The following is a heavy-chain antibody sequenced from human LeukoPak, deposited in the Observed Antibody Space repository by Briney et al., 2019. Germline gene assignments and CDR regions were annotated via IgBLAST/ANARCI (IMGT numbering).Heavy chain of an antibody. CDR3: ARVYVLLWFGELFSYYFDY. J-gene: IGHJ4*02. CDR2: MNPNSGNT. D-gene: IGHD3-10*01. V-gene: IGHV1-8*01. CDR1: GYTFTSYD. Sequence: ASVKVSCKASGYTFTSYDINWVRQATGQRLEWMGWMNPNSGNTGYAQKFQGRVTMTRNTSISTAYMELSSLRSEDTAVYYCARVYVLLWFGELFSYYFDYWGQGTLVTVSS.